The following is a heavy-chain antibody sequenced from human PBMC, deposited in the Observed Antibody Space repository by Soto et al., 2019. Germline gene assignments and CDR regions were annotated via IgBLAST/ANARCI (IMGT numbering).Heavy chain of an antibody. CDR3: AKGWSSRPYYFDY. V-gene: IGHV3-23*01. D-gene: IGHD1-26*01. J-gene: IGHJ4*02. Sequence: GGSLRLSCAASGFTFSSYAMSWVRQAPGEGLEWVSAISGSGGSTYYADSVKGRFTISRDNSKNTLYLQMNSLRAEDTAVYYCAKGWSSRPYYFDYWGQGTLVTVSS. CDR1: GFTFSSYA. CDR2: ISGSGGST.